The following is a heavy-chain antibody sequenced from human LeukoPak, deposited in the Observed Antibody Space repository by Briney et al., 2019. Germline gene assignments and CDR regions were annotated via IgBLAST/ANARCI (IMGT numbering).Heavy chain of an antibody. CDR2: IYYSGST. D-gene: IGHD6-19*01. CDR1: GGSISSYY. V-gene: IGHV4-59*01. J-gene: IGHJ4*02. Sequence: SETLSLTCTVSGGSISSYYWSWIRQPPGKGLEWIGDIYYSGSTNYNPSLKGRVTISVDTSKNQFSLKLSSVTAADTAVYYCARGRIAVAGTKNYFDYWGQGTLVTVSS. CDR3: ARGRIAVAGTKNYFDY.